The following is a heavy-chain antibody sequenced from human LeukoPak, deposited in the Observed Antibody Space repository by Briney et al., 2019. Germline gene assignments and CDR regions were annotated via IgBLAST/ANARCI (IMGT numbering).Heavy chain of an antibody. CDR3: ARSGTTYYYDSGSRI. D-gene: IGHD3-22*01. CDR2: ISGSSSII. J-gene: IGHJ3*02. CDR1: GFTFSSYS. V-gene: IGHV3-48*04. Sequence: GGSLRLSCEASGFTFSSYSMNWVRQAPGKGLEWVSFISGSSSIIHYADSVKGRFTISRDNAKNSLYLQMNSLRAEDTAVYYCARSGTTYYYDSGSRIWGQGTMVTVSS.